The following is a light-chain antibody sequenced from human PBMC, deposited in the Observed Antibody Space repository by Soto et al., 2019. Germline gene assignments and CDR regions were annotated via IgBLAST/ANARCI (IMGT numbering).Light chain of an antibody. CDR1: QNINNL. J-gene: IGKJ1*01. V-gene: IGKV1-5*01. CDR2: DAS. Sequence: DIQMTQSPSTLSASVGDRVTITCRASQNINNLLAWYQQKPGKVPELLIFDASSLEGGVPSRFRGSGSGTEFTLTITSLQSDDFATYYCQHYNSYSEAFGQGTKVDI. CDR3: QHYNSYSEA.